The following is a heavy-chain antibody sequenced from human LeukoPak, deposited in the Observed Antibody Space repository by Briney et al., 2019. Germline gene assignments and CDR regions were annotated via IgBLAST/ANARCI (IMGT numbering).Heavy chain of an antibody. Sequence: SETLSLTCTVSGRSVSSGSYYWRWIPQPPGKGLEWIGYIYYSGSTNYNPSLKSRVTISVDTSKNQFSLKLSSVTAADTAVYYCARDRGFGEFFDYWGQGTLVTVSS. D-gene: IGHD3-10*01. V-gene: IGHV4-61*01. CDR1: GRSVSSGSYY. CDR3: ARDRGFGEFFDY. J-gene: IGHJ4*02. CDR2: IYYSGST.